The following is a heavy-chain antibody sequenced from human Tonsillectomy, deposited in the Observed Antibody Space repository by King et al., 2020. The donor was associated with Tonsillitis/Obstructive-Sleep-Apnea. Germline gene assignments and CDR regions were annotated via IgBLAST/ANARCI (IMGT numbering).Heavy chain of an antibody. V-gene: IGHV3-30*04. Sequence: VQLVESGGGVVQPGRSLRLSCAASGFTFSSYAMHWVRQAPGKGLEWVAVISYDGSNKYYADSVKGRFTISRDNSKNTLYLQMNSLRAEDTAVYYCARGGGDHEPPFDYWGQGTLVTVSS. CDR2: ISYDGSNK. J-gene: IGHJ4*02. CDR3: ARGGGDHEPPFDY. D-gene: IGHD4-17*01. CDR1: GFTFSSYA.